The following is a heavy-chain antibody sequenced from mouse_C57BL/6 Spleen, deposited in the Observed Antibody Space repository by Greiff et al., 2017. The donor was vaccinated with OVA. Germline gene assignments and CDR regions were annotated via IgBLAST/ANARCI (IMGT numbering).Heavy chain of an antibody. J-gene: IGHJ1*03. V-gene: IGHV1-18*01. Sequence: EVKLVESGPELVKPGASVKIPCKASGYTFTDYNMDWVKQSHGKSLEWIGDINPNNGGTIYNQKFKGKATLTVDKSSSTSYMELRSLTSEDTAVYYCARSGYFDVWGTGTTVTVAS. CDR3: ARSGYFDV. CDR1: GYTFTDYN. CDR2: INPNNGGT.